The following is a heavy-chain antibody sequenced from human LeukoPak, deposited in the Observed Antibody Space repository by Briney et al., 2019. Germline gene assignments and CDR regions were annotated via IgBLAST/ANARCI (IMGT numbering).Heavy chain of an antibody. D-gene: IGHD5-18*01. CDR1: GGTFSSYA. J-gene: IGHJ4*02. CDR3: ASPSYGYSSAAGRNY. CDR2: IIPIFGTA. V-gene: IGHV1-69*13. Sequence: SVKVSCKASGGTFSSYAISWVRQAPGQGLEWMGGIIPIFGTANYAQKFQGRVTITADESTSTAYMELSSLRSEDTAVYYCASPSYGYSSAAGRNYWGQGTLVTVSS.